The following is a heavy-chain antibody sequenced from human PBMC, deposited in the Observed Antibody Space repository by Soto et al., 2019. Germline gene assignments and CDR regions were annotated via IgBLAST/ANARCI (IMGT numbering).Heavy chain of an antibody. Sequence: SQTLSLTCTVSGGSVGSSSYHWGWVRQPPGKGLEWIGSVYYSGSTYYNPSLESRVTISVDKSKNQFSLKLMSLSAADTAVYYCGRREGLATISYYFDYWGQGALVTVPS. CDR2: VYYSGST. CDR3: GRREGLATISYYFDY. J-gene: IGHJ4*02. D-gene: IGHD3-9*01. V-gene: IGHV4-39*01. CDR1: GGSVGSSSYH.